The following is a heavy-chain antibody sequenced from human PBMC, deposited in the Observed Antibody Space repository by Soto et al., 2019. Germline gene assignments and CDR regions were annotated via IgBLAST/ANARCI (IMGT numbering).Heavy chain of an antibody. Sequence: EVQMLESGGGLAQPGGSLRVSCAVSGFICSSYDMSWVRQAPGKGLEWVSTILVGGSTHYEDSVKGRFTISRDPSQNTVYLQMNSLTAVDTAVYYCAKATATGGGAFEIYGQGTMVTVAS. CDR2: ILVGGST. J-gene: IGHJ3*02. V-gene: IGHV3-23*01. D-gene: IGHD2-8*02. CDR1: GFICSSYD. CDR3: AKATATGGGAFEI.